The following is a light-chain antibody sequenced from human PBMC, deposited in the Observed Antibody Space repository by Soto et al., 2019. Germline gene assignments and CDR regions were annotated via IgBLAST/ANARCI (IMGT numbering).Light chain of an antibody. V-gene: IGKV1-5*03. J-gene: IGKJ1*01. CDR1: QSISSW. Sequence: DIQMTQSPSTLSASVGDRVTITCRASQSISSWLAWYQQKPGKAPKLLIYKASSLESGVPSRFSGSGSGTEFTLTISSLQPDDFATYYRKQFNNYPWTFGQGTRVEIK. CDR3: KQFNNYPWT. CDR2: KAS.